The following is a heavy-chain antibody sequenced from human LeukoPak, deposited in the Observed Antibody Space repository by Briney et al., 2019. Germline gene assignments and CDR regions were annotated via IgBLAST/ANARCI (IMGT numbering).Heavy chain of an antibody. V-gene: IGHV3-23*01. CDR3: AKAPDSSGFPSYFDS. CDR2: LSDSAVSS. CDR1: GFTFSGYS. J-gene: IGHJ4*02. D-gene: IGHD3-22*01. Sequence: GGSLRLSCVASGFTFSGYSMNWVRQAPGKGLEWVSSLSDSAVSSYYADSVKGRFTISRDNSKNTLYLQMNSLRAEDTATYYCAKAPDSSGFPSYFDSWGQGTLVAVSS.